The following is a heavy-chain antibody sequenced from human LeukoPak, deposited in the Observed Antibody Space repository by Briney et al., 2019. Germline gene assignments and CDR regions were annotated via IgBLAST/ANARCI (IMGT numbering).Heavy chain of an antibody. D-gene: IGHD3-22*01. J-gene: IGHJ4*02. CDR1: GGSISSGGYS. V-gene: IGHV4-30-2*06. CDR2: IYHSGST. Sequence: KSSQTLSLTCAVSGGSISSGGYSWSWIRQSPGTGLEWIVYIYHSGSTYYNPSLKSRVTISVDKSKNQFSLRMRSVTAADTAVYYCARSHYDSSGSPIFGLGVDYWGQGTLVTVSS. CDR3: ARSHYDSSGSPIFGLGVDY.